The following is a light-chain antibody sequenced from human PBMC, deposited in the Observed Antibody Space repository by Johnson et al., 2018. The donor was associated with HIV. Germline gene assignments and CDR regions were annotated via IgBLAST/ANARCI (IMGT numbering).Light chain of an antibody. CDR1: NSNIGNNY. Sequence: QSVLTQPPSVSAAPGQKVTISCSGSNSNIGNNYVSWYQHLPGTTPKLLIYENNKRPSGIPDRFSGSKSGTSATLGITGLQTGDEAASYCGTWNSSLSAHNYVFGTGTEVTVL. V-gene: IGLV1-51*02. CDR3: GTWNSSLSAHNYV. CDR2: ENN. J-gene: IGLJ1*01.